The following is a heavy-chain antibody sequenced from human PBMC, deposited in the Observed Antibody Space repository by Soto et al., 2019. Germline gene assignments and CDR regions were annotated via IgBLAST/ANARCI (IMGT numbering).Heavy chain of an antibody. V-gene: IGHV4-39*07. J-gene: IGHJ4*02. CDR2: IYYSGST. CDR3: ANYPTTVTSDY. Sequence: SETLSLTCTVSGGSISSSSYYWGWIRQPPGKGLERIGNIYYSGSTNYNPSLKSRVTISVDTSKNQFSLKLRSVTAADTAVYYCANYPTTVTSDYWGQGTLVTVSS. D-gene: IGHD4-17*01. CDR1: GGSISSSSYY.